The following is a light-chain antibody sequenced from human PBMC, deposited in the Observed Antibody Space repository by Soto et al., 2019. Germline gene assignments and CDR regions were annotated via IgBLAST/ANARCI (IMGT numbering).Light chain of an antibody. V-gene: IGLV2-14*01. CDR1: SRDVGSYNY. CDR2: DVN. J-gene: IGLJ1*01. Sequence: QSALTQPGSVSGSPGQSITISCTGTSRDVGSYNYVSWYQQHPGKAPKLMIYDVNNWPSGFSNRFSGSKSGNTASLTISGLQAEHEADYFCSSYTPTTTLVFGTGTKVTVL. CDR3: SSYTPTTTLV.